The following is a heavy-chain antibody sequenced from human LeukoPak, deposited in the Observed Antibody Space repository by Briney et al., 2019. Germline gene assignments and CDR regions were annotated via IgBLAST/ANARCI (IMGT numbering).Heavy chain of an antibody. V-gene: IGHV4-39*02. D-gene: IGHD1-26*01. CDR3: ARDGSGSLYDI. CDR2: IYYSGST. CDR1: GGSISSSSYY. J-gene: IGHJ3*02. Sequence: PSETLSLTCTVSGGSISSSSYYWGWIRQPPGKGLEWIGSIYYSGSTYYNPPLKSRVTISVDTSKNQFSLKLSSVTAADTAVYYCARDGSGSLYDIWGQGTMVTVSS.